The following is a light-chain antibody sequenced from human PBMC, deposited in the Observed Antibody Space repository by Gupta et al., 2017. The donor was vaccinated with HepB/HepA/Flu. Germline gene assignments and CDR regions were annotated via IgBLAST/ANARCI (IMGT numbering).Light chain of an antibody. CDR2: ATS. CDR3: QQYYGSPST. J-gene: IGKJ1*01. Sequence: AIRMTQSPSSFSASTGDRVTITCRASHGISSYLAWYQQKPGKAPKLLIYATSTLQSGVPSRFSGSGSGTDFTLTISCLQSEDFATYYCQQYYGSPSTFGQGTKVEVK. V-gene: IGKV1-8*01. CDR1: HGISSY.